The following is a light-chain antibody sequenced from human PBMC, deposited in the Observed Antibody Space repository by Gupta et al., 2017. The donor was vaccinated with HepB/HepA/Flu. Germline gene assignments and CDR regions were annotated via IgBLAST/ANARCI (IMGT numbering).Light chain of an antibody. CDR1: QSVSSSF. J-gene: IGKJ1*01. Sequence: ETVLTQSPGTPSPPPGERATLSCRASQSVSSSFLPWYQQKPGQAPRLLIYGASSRATGIPDRCSGSGSGTDFTLTISRLEPDDFAVYYFQQYGSSRTFGQGTKVEIK. CDR3: QQYGSSRT. V-gene: IGKV3-20*01. CDR2: GAS.